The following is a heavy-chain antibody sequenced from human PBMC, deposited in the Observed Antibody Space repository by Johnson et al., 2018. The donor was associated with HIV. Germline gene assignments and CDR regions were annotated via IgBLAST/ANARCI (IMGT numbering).Heavy chain of an antibody. CDR2: ISYDGSHK. D-gene: IGHD5-12*01. CDR1: GFTFSTYA. CDR3: AKDRILSGYGPGAFDI. V-gene: IGHV3-30*04. Sequence: VQLVESGGGVVQPGRSLRLSCAASGFTFSTYAMHWVRQAPGKGLEWVAVISYDGSHKYYTDSVTGRFTISRDNSKNTLYLQMNSLRAEDTAVYYCAKDRILSGYGPGAFDIWGQGTMVTVSS. J-gene: IGHJ3*02.